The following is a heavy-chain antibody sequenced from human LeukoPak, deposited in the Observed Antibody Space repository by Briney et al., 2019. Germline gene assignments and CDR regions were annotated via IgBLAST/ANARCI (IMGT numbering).Heavy chain of an antibody. Sequence: SETLSLTCTVSGGSISSSSYYWGWIRQPPGKGLEWIGSIYYSGSTYYNPSLKSRVTISVDTSKNQFSLKLSSVTAADTAVYYCARDRAYEFDYWGQGTLVTVSS. CDR3: ARDRAYEFDY. D-gene: IGHD3-3*01. CDR1: GGSISSSSYY. CDR2: IYYSGST. J-gene: IGHJ4*02. V-gene: IGHV4-39*07.